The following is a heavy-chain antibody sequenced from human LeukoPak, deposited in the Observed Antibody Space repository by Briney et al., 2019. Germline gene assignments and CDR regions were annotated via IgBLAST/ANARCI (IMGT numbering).Heavy chain of an antibody. V-gene: IGHV4-34*01. CDR2: INHSGST. CDR3: ATTTVTTFGT. J-gene: IGHJ5*02. CDR1: GGSFSGYY. Sequence: SETLSLTCAVYGGSFSGYYWSWIRQPPGKGLEWIGEINHSGSTNYNPSLKSRVTISVDTSKNQFSLKLRYVTAADTAVYYCATTTVTTFGTWGQGTLVTVSS. D-gene: IGHD4-17*01.